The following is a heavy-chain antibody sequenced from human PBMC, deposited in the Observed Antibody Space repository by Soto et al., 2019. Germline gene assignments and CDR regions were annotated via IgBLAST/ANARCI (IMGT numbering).Heavy chain of an antibody. CDR1: GFSITSYY. V-gene: IGHV4-4*07. Sequence: QVQLQESGPGLVKPSETLSLTCTVSGFSITSYYWSWIRQPAGQGLEWIGRIYSSGSTNYNPSLKSRVTMSIDTSKNQFSLKLSSVTAADTAVYYCACLYNWNGWSDYWGQGTLVTVSS. CDR3: ACLYNWNGWSDY. CDR2: IYSSGST. J-gene: IGHJ4*02. D-gene: IGHD1-20*01.